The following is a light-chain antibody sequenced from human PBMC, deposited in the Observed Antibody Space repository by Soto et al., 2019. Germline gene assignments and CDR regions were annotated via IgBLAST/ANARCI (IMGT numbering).Light chain of an antibody. CDR1: QSVSSN. J-gene: IGKJ2*01. Sequence: EIVMTQSPATLSVSPGERATLSCRASQSVSSNLAWYQQKPGQAPRLLIYGAATRATGIPASFSGSGSGTEFTLTISSLQSEDFAVYYCQQYNNWPETVGQGTKLEIK. CDR3: QQYNNWPET. CDR2: GAA. V-gene: IGKV3-15*01.